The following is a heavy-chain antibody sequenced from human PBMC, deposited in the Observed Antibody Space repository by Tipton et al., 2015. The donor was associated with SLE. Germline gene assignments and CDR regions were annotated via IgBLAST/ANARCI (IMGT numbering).Heavy chain of an antibody. CDR1: GGSISTYY. V-gene: IGHV4-59*08. CDR3: ARHSIYDSTFGDY. CDR2: IHYSGST. D-gene: IGHD3-16*01. J-gene: IGHJ4*02. Sequence: TLSLTCTVSGGSISTYYWSWIRQPPGKGLEWIGYIHYSGSTNYNPSLKNRVTMSVDTSKNQFSLKLSSVTAADTAVYYCARHSIYDSTFGDYWGQGTLVTVSS.